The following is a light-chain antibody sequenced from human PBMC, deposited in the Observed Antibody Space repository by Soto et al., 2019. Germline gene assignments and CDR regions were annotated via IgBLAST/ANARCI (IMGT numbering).Light chain of an antibody. CDR3: QKYSSAPFA. CDR2: AAS. Sequence: DIQMTQSPSSLSASVGDRVTITCRASQGTATFLAWYQQKPGKVPKLLIYAASTLQSGVPSRFSGSGSGTDFTLTISSLQPEDVATYYCQKYSSAPFAFGQGTRLEIK. CDR1: QGTATF. J-gene: IGKJ5*01. V-gene: IGKV1-27*01.